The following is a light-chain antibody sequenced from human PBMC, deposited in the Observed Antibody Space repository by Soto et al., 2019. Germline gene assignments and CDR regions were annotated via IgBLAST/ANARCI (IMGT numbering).Light chain of an antibody. V-gene: IGKV3-20*01. CDR3: QQYDNWRT. CDR2: GAS. CDR1: QSVSSSY. J-gene: IGKJ3*01. Sequence: EIVLTQSPGTLSLSPGERATLSCRASQSVSSSYLAWYQQKPGQAPRLLMYGASSRATGTPDRFSGSGSGTDFTLTISRLEPEDLAVYYCQQYDNWRTFGPGTKVDIK.